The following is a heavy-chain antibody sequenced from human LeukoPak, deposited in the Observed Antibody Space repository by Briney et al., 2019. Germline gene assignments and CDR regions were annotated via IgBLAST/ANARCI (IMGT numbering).Heavy chain of an antibody. CDR1: GGSISSNNY. CDR2: IYYSGNT. Sequence: SETLSLTCSVSGGSISSNNYWGWVRQPPGKGLEWIGSIYYSGNTYYNPSLKSRVTISVDTSKNQFSLKLSSVTAADTAVYYCARGRTTIDPWGQGTLVTVSS. V-gene: IGHV4-39*07. CDR3: ARGRTTIDP. D-gene: IGHD4-17*01. J-gene: IGHJ5*02.